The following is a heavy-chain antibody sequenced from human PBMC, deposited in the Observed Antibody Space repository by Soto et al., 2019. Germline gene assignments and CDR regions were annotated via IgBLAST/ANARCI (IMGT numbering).Heavy chain of an antibody. V-gene: IGHV4-59*01. CDR2: IYYSGST. CDR3: ARGYCSGGTCYRFNFDY. D-gene: IGHD2-15*01. CDR1: GTSISSYY. Sequence: PSETLSLTCTVPGTSISSYYWSWIRQPPGKGLEWIGYIYYSGSTNYNPSLKSRATISVDTSKNQFSLKLISVTAADTVVYYCARGYCSGGTCYRFNFDYWGQGTLVTVS. J-gene: IGHJ4*02.